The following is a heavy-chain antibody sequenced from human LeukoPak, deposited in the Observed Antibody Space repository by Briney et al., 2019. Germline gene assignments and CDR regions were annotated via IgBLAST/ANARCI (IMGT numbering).Heavy chain of an antibody. CDR1: GYTLTELF. D-gene: IGHD6-13*01. V-gene: IGHV1-24*01. Sequence: ASVKVSCKVSGYTLTELFMHWVRQAPGKGLEWMGGFDPEDGETIYAQKFQGRVTMTEDTSTDTAYMELSSLRSEDTAVYYCATLPGYSSSWSIAGSYYFDYWGQGTLVTVSS. CDR3: ATLPGYSSSWSIAGSYYFDY. CDR2: FDPEDGET. J-gene: IGHJ4*02.